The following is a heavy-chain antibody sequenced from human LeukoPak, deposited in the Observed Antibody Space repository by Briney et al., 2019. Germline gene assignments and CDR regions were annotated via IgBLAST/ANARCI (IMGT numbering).Heavy chain of an antibody. CDR2: MNPNSGNT. Sequence: GASVKVSCKASGYTFTSYDINWVRQATGQGLEWMGWMNPNSGNTGYAQKFQGRVTMTRNTSISTAYMELSRLTTEDTAIYYCARDRGGSYSIDYWGQGTLITVSS. J-gene: IGHJ4*02. D-gene: IGHD1-26*01. V-gene: IGHV1-8*01. CDR1: GYTFTSYD. CDR3: ARDRGGSYSIDY.